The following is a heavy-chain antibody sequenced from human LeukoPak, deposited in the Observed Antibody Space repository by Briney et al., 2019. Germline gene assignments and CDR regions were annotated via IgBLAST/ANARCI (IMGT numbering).Heavy chain of an antibody. V-gene: IGHV3-30*03. CDR3: ATAVSSGYELQQNYFDY. CDR1: GFTFSSYG. CDR2: ISYDGSNK. J-gene: IGHJ4*02. D-gene: IGHD5-12*01. Sequence: GRSLRLSCAASGFTFSSYGMHWVRQAPGKGLEWVAVISYDGSNKYYADSVKGRFTISRDNSKNTLYLQMNSLRAEDTAVYYCATAVSSGYELQQNYFDYWGQGTLVTVSS.